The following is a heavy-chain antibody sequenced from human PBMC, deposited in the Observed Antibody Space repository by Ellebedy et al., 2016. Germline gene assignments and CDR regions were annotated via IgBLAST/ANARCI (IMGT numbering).Heavy chain of an antibody. V-gene: IGHV3-48*01. D-gene: IGHD2-2*01. CDR3: ARLHTASLKGPVGPASIRSDALDI. J-gene: IGHJ3*02. CDR1: GFTFSSYS. CDR2: ISSSSSTI. Sequence: GESLKISCAASGFTFSSYSMNWVRQAPGKGLEWVSYISSSSSTIYYADSVKGRFTISRDNAKNSLYLQMKSLKPEDTAVYYCARLHTASLKGPVGPASIRSDALDIWGQGTLVTVSS.